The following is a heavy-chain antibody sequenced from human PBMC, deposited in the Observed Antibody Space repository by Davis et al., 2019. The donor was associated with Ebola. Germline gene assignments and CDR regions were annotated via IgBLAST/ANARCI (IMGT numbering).Heavy chain of an antibody. Sequence: PGGSLRLSCAASGFTFSSYSMSWVRQAPGKGLEWVSPISGSGVSTYYADSVKGRFTISRDNAKNSLYLQMNSLRAEDTAVYYCARRDRGWGGNDYWGQGTLVTVSS. CDR2: ISGSGVST. CDR3: ARRDRGWGGNDY. D-gene: IGHD3-16*01. V-gene: IGHV3-23*01. CDR1: GFTFSSYS. J-gene: IGHJ4*02.